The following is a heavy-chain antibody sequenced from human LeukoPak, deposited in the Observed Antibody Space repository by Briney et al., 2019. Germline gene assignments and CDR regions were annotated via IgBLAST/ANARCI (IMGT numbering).Heavy chain of an antibody. Sequence: GGSLRLSCAASGFTFSSYEMNWVRQAPGKGLEWVSYISSSGSTIYYADSVKGRFTISRDNAKNSLYLQMNILRAEDTAVYYCARSGYCSTSCYEGNFDYWGQGTLVTVSS. V-gene: IGHV3-48*03. CDR3: ARSGYCSTSCYEGNFDY. D-gene: IGHD2-2*01. J-gene: IGHJ4*02. CDR2: ISSSGSTI. CDR1: GFTFSSYE.